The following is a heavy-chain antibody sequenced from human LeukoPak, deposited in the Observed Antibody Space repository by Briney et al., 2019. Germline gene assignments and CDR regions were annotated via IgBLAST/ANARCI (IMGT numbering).Heavy chain of an antibody. J-gene: IGHJ4*02. D-gene: IGHD6-6*01. CDR1: GFTFSSYS. CDR2: ISSSSSTI. V-gene: IGHV3-48*01. Sequence: GGSLRLSCAASGFTFSSYSMTWVRQAPGKGLEWVSYISSSSSTIYYADSVKGRFTISRDNAKNSLYLQMNSLRAEDTAVYYCAREGPYSSSSGSDYWGQGTLVTVSS. CDR3: AREGPYSSSSGSDY.